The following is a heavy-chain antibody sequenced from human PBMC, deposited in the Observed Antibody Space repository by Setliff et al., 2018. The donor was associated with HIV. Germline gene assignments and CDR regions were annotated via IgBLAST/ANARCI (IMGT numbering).Heavy chain of an antibody. CDR2: ILHRGTT. J-gene: IGHJ2*01. Sequence: SETLSLTCAVSGDSMINDRYFWSWFRQAPGKGLEWIGNILHRGTTYYNPSLNSRVTMSVGTSKNQFSLELSSVTAADTAVYYCARKEVIGPRRLYYYLDLWGRGTLVTVSS. V-gene: IGHV4-39*07. D-gene: IGHD6-6*01. CDR3: ARKEVIGPRRLYYYLDL. CDR1: GDSMINDRYF.